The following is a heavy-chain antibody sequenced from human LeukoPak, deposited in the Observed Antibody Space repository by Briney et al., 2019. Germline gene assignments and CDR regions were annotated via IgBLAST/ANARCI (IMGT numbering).Heavy chain of an antibody. CDR2: IRSKAYGGTT. CDR3: TRGPTQQWVYYGMDV. CDR1: GFTFGDHA. V-gene: IGHV3-49*04. J-gene: IGHJ6*02. D-gene: IGHD1-1*01. Sequence: GRSLRLSCTTSGFTFGDHAMSWVRQAPGKGLEWVGFIRSKAYGGTTEHAASVKGRFTISRDDSKSIAYLQMNSLKTEDTAVYYCTRGPTQQWVYYGMDVWGQGTTVIVSS.